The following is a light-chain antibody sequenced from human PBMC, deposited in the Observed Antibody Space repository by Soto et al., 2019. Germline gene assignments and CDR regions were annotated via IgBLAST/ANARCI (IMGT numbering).Light chain of an antibody. V-gene: IGLV2-18*02. J-gene: IGLJ1*01. CDR3: TSYTSSTTPRV. Sequence: QRVLTQPPSVSGAPGQSVTISCTGTSSDVGSNNRVSWYQQPPGTAPKLMIYEVSNRPSGVPDRFSGSKSGNTASLTISGLRAEDEADYYCTSYTSSTTPRVFGTGTKVTVL. CDR1: SSDVGSNNR. CDR2: EVS.